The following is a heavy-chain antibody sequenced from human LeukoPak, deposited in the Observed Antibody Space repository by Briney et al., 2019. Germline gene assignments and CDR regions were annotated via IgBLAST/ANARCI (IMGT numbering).Heavy chain of an antibody. CDR3: ARDTYYDFWSGYYLHYFDC. D-gene: IGHD3-3*01. CDR2: INHSGST. CDR1: GGSFSGYY. V-gene: IGHV4-34*01. J-gene: IGHJ4*02. Sequence: SETLSLTCAVYGGSFSGYYWSWIRQPPGKGLEWIGEINHSGSTNYNPSLKSRVTISVGTSKNQFSLKLSSVTAADTAVYYCARDTYYDFWSGYYLHYFDCWCQGTLVTVSS.